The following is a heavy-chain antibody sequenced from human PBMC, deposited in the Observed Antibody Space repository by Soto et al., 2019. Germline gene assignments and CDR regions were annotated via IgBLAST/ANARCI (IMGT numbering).Heavy chain of an antibody. V-gene: IGHV1-69*02. CDR2: IIPILGIA. Sequence: GASVKVSCKASGGTFSSYTISWVRQAPGQGLEWMGRIIPILGIANYAQKFQGRVTITADKSTSTAYMELSSLRPEDTAVYYCARGITMVRGVFPYFDYWGQGTLVTVSS. D-gene: IGHD3-10*01. CDR1: GGTFSSYT. J-gene: IGHJ4*02. CDR3: ARGITMVRGVFPYFDY.